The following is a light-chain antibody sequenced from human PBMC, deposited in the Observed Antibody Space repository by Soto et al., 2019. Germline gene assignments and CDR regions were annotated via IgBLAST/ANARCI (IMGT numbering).Light chain of an antibody. V-gene: IGKV1-8*01. Sequence: AIRMTQSPSSLSASTGDRVTITCRASQGISSYLAWYQQNQGKAPKLLIYAASTLQSGVPSRFSGSGSGTDFTLTISCLQSEDFATYYCQQYYSYPWVTFGQGTRLEIK. CDR1: QGISSY. CDR3: QQYYSYPWVT. J-gene: IGKJ5*01. CDR2: AAS.